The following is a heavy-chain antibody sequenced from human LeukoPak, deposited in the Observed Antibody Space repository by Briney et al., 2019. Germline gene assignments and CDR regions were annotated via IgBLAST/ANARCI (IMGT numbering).Heavy chain of an antibody. CDR1: GFTFSSHN. Sequence: PGGSLRLSCAASGFTFSSHNMNWVRQAPMKGLEWVSSIGTDGSYIYYAYSVQGRFTISRDNHKNSLYLQMNSLKAEDTAVYYCAKKMKTGDRVGTFDIWGQGTMVTVSS. CDR2: IGTDGSYI. CDR3: AKKMKTGDRVGTFDI. V-gene: IGHV3-21*06. D-gene: IGHD1-1*01. J-gene: IGHJ3*02.